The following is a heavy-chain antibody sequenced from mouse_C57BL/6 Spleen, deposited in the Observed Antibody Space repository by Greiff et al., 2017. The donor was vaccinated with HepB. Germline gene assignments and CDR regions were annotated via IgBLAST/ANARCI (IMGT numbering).Heavy chain of an antibody. D-gene: IGHD1-1*01. Sequence: VQLQQPGAELVKPGASVKMSCKASGYTFTSYWITWVKQRPGQGLEWIGDIYPGSGSTNYNEKFKSKATLTVDTSSSTAYMQLSSLTSEDSAVYYCARSPYYGSSYGYAMDYWGQGTSVTVSS. J-gene: IGHJ4*01. V-gene: IGHV1-55*01. CDR1: GYTFTSYW. CDR3: ARSPYYGSSYGYAMDY. CDR2: IYPGSGST.